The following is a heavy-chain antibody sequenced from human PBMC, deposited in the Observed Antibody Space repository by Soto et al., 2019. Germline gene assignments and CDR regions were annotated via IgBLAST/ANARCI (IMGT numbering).Heavy chain of an antibody. CDR3: TRGPRPISTGTGAY. Sequence: PGGSLRLSCAASGFIFKMYWMHWVRQSPGKGLAWISRIYNDGTYSDYADSVRGRFTISRDNVNDTLYLQMNNLGAEDSGLYYCTRGPRPISTGTGAYWGQGTQVTVSS. V-gene: IGHV3-74*01. CDR1: GFIFKMYW. J-gene: IGHJ4*02. D-gene: IGHD3-10*01. CDR2: IYNDGTYS.